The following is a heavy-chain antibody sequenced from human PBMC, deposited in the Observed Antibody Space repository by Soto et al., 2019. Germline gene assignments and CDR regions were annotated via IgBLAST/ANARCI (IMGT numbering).Heavy chain of an antibody. V-gene: IGHV5-10-1*01. J-gene: IGHJ4*02. Sequence: GESLKISCKGPGYSFTSYWISWVRQMPGKGLEWMGRIDPSDSYTNYSPSFQGHVTISADKSISTAYLQWSSLKASDTAMYYCATSPTGYSYGYPNPIDYWGQGTLVTVSS. CDR1: GYSFTSYW. CDR3: ATSPTGYSYGYPNPIDY. D-gene: IGHD5-18*01. CDR2: IDPSDSYT.